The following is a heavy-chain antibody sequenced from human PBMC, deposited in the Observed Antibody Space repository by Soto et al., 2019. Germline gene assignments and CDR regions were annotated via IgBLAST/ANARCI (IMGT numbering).Heavy chain of an antibody. D-gene: IGHD3-3*01. CDR3: TTDPEMNYDFWSGSNWFDP. CDR2: IKSKTDGGTT. CDR1: GFTFSNAW. J-gene: IGHJ5*02. Sequence: GGSLRLSCAASGFTFSNAWMSWVRQAPGKGLEWVGRIKSKTDGGTTDYAAPVKGRFTISRDDSKNTLYLQMNSLKTEDTAVYYCTTDPEMNYDFWSGSNWFDPWGQGTLVTVSS. V-gene: IGHV3-15*01.